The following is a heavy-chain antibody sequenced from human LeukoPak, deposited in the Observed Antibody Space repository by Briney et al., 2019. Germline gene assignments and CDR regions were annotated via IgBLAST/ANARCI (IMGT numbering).Heavy chain of an antibody. Sequence: KSSETLSLTCTVSGGSMSSYYWSWIRQPPGKGLEWIGYIYYSGSTNYNPSRKSRVTISVDTSKNQFSLKLSSVTAADTAVYYCARGRVTDSSGYYPFWGQGTLVTVSS. V-gene: IGHV4-59*01. J-gene: IGHJ4*02. CDR3: ARGRVTDSSGYYPF. CDR1: GGSMSSYY. CDR2: IYYSGST. D-gene: IGHD3-22*01.